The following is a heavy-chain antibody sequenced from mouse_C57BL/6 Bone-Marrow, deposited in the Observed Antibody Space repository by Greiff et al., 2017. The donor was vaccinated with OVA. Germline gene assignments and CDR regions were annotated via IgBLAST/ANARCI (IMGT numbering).Heavy chain of an antibody. CDR1: GYTFTDYY. D-gene: IGHD1-1*01. J-gene: IGHJ2*01. V-gene: IGHV1-19*01. CDR2: INPYNGGT. CDR3: ARTYYYGSSYGFDY. Sequence: EVQLQQSGPVLVKPGASVKMSCKASGYTFTDYYMNWVKQSHGKSLEWIGVINPYNGGTSYNQKFKGKATLTVDKSSSTAYMELNSLTSEDSAVYYCARTYYYGSSYGFDYWGQGTTLTVSS.